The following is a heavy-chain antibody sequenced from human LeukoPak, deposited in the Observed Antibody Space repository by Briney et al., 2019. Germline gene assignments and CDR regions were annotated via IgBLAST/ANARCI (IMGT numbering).Heavy chain of an antibody. CDR3: ARISRMGKAPKYYFGY. V-gene: IGHV3-66*01. CDR2: IYSGGST. Sequence: GGSLRLSCAASGFTVSSNYMSWVRQAPGKGLEWVSVIYSGGSTYYADSVKGRFTISRDNSKNTLYLQMNSLRAEDTAVYYCARISRMGKAPKYYFGYWGQGTLVTVSS. J-gene: IGHJ4*02. D-gene: IGHD6-13*01. CDR1: GFTVSSNY.